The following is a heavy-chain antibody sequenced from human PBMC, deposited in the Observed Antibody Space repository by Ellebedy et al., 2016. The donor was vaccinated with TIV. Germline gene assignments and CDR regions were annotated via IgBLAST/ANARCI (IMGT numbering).Heavy chain of an antibody. V-gene: IGHV4-34*01. Sequence: SETLSLTCAVYGGSFSGYYWGWIRQPPGKGLEWIGSIYYSGSTYYNPSLKSRVTISVDTSKNQFSLKLSSVTAADTAVYYCARWGRDWTTVVTWGQGTLVTVSS. CDR2: IYYSGST. J-gene: IGHJ4*02. CDR3: ARWGRDWTTVVT. CDR1: GGSFSGYY. D-gene: IGHD4-23*01.